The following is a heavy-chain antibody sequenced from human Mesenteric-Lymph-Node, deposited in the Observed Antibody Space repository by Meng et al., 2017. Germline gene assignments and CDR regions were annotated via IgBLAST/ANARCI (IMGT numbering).Heavy chain of an antibody. J-gene: IGHJ4*02. CDR2: INSKGDHM. V-gene: IGHV3-21*01. CDR3: ARDKGSGRSEEESGFDY. CDR1: GFTFHAYS. Sequence: GESLKISCAASGFTFHAYSMTWVRQAPGKGLEWVSSINSKGDHMYYADSLQGRFTISRDNAKNSLYLQMNSLRAEDTAVYYCARDKGSGRSEEESGFDYWGQGTLVTVSS. D-gene: IGHD6-19*01.